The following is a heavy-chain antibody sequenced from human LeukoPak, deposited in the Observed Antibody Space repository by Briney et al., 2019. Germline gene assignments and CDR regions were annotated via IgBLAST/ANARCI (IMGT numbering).Heavy chain of an antibody. CDR2: ISGSGGST. D-gene: IGHD3-22*01. CDR1: GFTFSSYA. J-gene: IGHJ4*02. Sequence: PGGSLRLSCAASGFTFSSYAMSWVRQAPGKGLEWVSAISGSGGSTYYADSVKGRFTISRDNSKNTLYLQMNSLRAEDTAVYYCAKDEWGYYDSSGYPDYWGQGTLVTVSS. CDR3: AKDEWGYYDSSGYPDY. V-gene: IGHV3-23*01.